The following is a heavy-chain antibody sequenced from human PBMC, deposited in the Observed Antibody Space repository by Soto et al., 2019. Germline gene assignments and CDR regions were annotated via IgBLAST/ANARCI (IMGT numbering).Heavy chain of an antibody. CDR3: ASEGRIVAAGMFEP. V-gene: IGHV4-31*03. CDR1: GGSISSGDYY. D-gene: IGHD3-16*02. CDR2: IYCSGST. J-gene: IGHJ5*02. Sequence: SETLSLTCTVSGGSISSGDYYWNWIRQVPGKGRQWIRYIYCSGSTYYNPSLKSRVTMTVRKSQTKSSLKLSAVTAAGTAIFYHASEGRIVAAGMFEPRGQGTLVSVSS.